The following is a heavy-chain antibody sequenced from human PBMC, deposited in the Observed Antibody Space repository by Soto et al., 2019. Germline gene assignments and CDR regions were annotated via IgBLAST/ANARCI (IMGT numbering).Heavy chain of an antibody. Sequence: PSETLCVTCDFSVGSIISNHWWSCFRQAPGKGLEWIGEIFHRGSANHNPSLKSRVTLSVDKSKNQISLNLTSVTAADTAVYFCARKNCPSNVCYLFDIWGLGTMVTVSS. CDR2: IFHRGSA. J-gene: IGHJ4*02. D-gene: IGHD4-4*01. CDR1: VGSIISNHW. V-gene: IGHV4-4*02. CDR3: ARKNCPSNVCYLFDI.